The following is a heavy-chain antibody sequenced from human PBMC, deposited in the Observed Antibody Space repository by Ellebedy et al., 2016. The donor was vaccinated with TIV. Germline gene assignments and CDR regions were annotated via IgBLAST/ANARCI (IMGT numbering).Heavy chain of an antibody. V-gene: IGHV1-58*01. CDR3: AALATADYYYYYGMDV. CDR2: IVVGSGNT. D-gene: IGHD2-21*02. J-gene: IGHJ6*02. CDR1: GFTFTSSA. Sequence: SVKVSXXASGFTFTSSAVQWVRQARGQRLEWIGWIVVGSGNTNYAQKFQERVTITRDMSTSTAYMELSSLRSEDTAVYYCAALATADYYYYYGMDVWGQGTTVTVSS.